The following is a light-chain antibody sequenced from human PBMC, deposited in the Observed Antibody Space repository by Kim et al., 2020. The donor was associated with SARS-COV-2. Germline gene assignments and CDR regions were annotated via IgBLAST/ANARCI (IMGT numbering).Light chain of an antibody. Sequence: SVTISCTGTSSDVGSYNYVSWYQQHPGKAPKLMIYAVSHRPSGVSNRFSGSKSGNTASLTISGLQAEDEADYYCSSYTRSSTNYVFGTGTKVTVL. CDR1: SSDVGSYNY. CDR3: SSYTRSSTNYV. J-gene: IGLJ1*01. CDR2: AVS. V-gene: IGLV2-14*03.